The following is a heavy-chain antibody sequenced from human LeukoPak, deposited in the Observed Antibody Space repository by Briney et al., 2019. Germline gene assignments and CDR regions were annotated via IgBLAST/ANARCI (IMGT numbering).Heavy chain of an antibody. V-gene: IGHV4-4*07. CDR3: ARTTASNYAVY. CDR2: IYTSGST. D-gene: IGHD4-11*01. Sequence: PSETLSLTCTVSGGSISSYYWSWIRQHPGKGLEWIGRIYTSGSTNYNPSLKSRVTMSIDTSKNQFSLKLSSVTAADTAVYYCARTTASNYAVYWGQGTLVTVSS. J-gene: IGHJ4*02. CDR1: GGSISSYY.